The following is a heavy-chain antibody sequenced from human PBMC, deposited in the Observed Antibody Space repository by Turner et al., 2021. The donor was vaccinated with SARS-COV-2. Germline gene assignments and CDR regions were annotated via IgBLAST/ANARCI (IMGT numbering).Heavy chain of an antibody. J-gene: IGHJ4*02. CDR1: GFTFSNYA. CDR3: AREMSVRDGYNYWSYYFDY. D-gene: IGHD5-12*01. Sequence: QVQLVESGGGVVQHGRSLRLSCAASGFTFSNYAMLWVRQAPGKGLEWVAVISYDGSNKYYADSVKGRFTISRDNSKNTLYLQMNSLRPEDTAVYYCAREMSVRDGYNYWSYYFDYWGQGTLVTVSS. V-gene: IGHV3-30*04. CDR2: ISYDGSNK.